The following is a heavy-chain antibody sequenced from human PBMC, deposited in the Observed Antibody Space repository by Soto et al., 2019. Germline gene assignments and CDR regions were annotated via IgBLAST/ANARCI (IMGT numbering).Heavy chain of an antibody. CDR3: ARDLIRYSSPHCFDP. CDR2: ISAYNVNT. V-gene: IGHV1-18*01. Sequence: QVQLVQSGAEVKKPGASMKVSCKASGYTFTSYGISWVRQAPGQGLEWMGWISAYNVNTNYAQELQRRFTSTIDTATSTAYMELRTLRSDDRAVYCCARDLIRYSSPHCFDPWGQGTLVTVSS. D-gene: IGHD6-13*01. J-gene: IGHJ5*02. CDR1: GYTFTSYG.